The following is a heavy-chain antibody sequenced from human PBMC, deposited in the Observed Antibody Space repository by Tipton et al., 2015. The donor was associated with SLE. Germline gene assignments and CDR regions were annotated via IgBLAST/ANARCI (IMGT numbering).Heavy chain of an antibody. Sequence: SLRLSCTPSGFTFGKDGVSWVRQAPGKGLEWVGRIRNRVSNYTTEYAASVKGRFTISRDDSKNSLHLQMNSLKTEDTALYYCVTEDWNTGWAFDIWGQGTRVTVSS. CDR2: IRNRVSNYTT. V-gene: IGHV3-72*01. D-gene: IGHD1/OR15-1a*01. J-gene: IGHJ3*02. CDR3: VTEDWNTGWAFDI. CDR1: GFTFGKDG.